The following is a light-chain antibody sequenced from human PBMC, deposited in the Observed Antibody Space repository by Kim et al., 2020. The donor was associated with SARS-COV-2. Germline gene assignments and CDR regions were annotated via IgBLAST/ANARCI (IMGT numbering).Light chain of an antibody. Sequence: DTMSCSGSRSNTGSNTVNWYQQYPGTAPKLLIYSNNQRPSGVPDRFSGSKSGTSASLAISGLQSEDEADYYCAAWDDSMSGNWVFGGGTKVTVL. J-gene: IGLJ3*02. CDR3: AAWDDSMSGNWV. CDR1: RSNTGSNT. CDR2: SNN. V-gene: IGLV1-44*01.